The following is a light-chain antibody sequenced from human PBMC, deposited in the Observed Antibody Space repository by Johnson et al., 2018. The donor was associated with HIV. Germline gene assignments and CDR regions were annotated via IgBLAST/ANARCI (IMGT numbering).Light chain of an antibody. V-gene: IGLV1-51*01. CDR1: RSNIGNNY. CDR3: GTWDTSLSARYV. Sequence: QSVLTQPPSVSAAPGQKVTISCSGSRSNIGNNYVSWYQQLPGTAPKLLISNNSKRPSGIPDRFSGSKSGTSATLGITGLQTGDEADYYCGTWDTSLSARYVFGTGTKVTVL. J-gene: IGLJ1*01. CDR2: NNS.